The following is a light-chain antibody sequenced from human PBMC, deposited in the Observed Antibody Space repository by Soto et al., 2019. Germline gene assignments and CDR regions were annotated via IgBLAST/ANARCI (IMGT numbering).Light chain of an antibody. CDR1: QSIKNY. V-gene: IGKV1-39*01. Sequence: DIQMTQSPSSLSASVGDRVTITCRASQSIKNYLNWYQQKPGKAPKLLIYAASSLQSGVLSRFSGSGSGTDFTLTISSLQPEDFATYYCQQSYTTPITFGQGTKVEIK. CDR3: QQSYTTPIT. CDR2: AAS. J-gene: IGKJ1*01.